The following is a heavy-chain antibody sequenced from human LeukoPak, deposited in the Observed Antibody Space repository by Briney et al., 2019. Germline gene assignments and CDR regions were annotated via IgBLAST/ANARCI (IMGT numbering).Heavy chain of an antibody. CDR1: GFMFSNYW. Sequence: GGSLRLSCAASGFMFSNYWMTWVRQAPGKGLEWVANIKEDGSEIYYVDSVKGRFTISRDNARSSLYLQMNSLRAEDTAVYYCARGVYYFDYWGQGILVTVSS. V-gene: IGHV3-7*01. D-gene: IGHD6-6*01. CDR3: ARGVYYFDY. J-gene: IGHJ4*02. CDR2: IKEDGSEI.